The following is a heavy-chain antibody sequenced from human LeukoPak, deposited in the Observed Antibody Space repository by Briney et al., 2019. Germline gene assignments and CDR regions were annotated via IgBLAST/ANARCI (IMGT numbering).Heavy chain of an antibody. CDR2: INSDGSYT. CDR1: GFTFSIYW. CDR3: ARDSSYSTAI. Sequence: GGSLRLSCAASGFTFSIYWMHWVRQAPGKGLVWVSHINSDGSYTTYADSVKGRFTISRDNAKNTLYLQMNSLRAEDTAVYYRARDSSYSTAIWGQGTMVTVSS. V-gene: IGHV3-74*01. D-gene: IGHD3-22*01. J-gene: IGHJ3*02.